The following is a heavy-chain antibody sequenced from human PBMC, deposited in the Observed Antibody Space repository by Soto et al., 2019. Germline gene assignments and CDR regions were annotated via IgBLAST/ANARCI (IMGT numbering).Heavy chain of an antibody. D-gene: IGHD1-26*01. J-gene: IGHJ4*02. CDR2: IYNGATT. V-gene: IGHV4-59*01. CDR3: ARDDSQGPATY. CDR1: GGSISSYY. Sequence: QVQLQESGPGLVKPSETLSLTCIVSGGSISSYYWTWTRQPPGKGLEWIGCIYNGATTNYNPSLKRLVTISVDTSETQFSLKLTSVTAADTAVYYCARDDSQGPATYWGEGTLVTVSS.